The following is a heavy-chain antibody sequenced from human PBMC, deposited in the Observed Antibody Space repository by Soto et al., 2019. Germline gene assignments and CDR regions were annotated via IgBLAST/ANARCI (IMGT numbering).Heavy chain of an antibody. V-gene: IGHV1-18*04. Sequence: QVQLVQSGAEVKKPGASVKVSCKASGYTLSNFDISWVRQAPGQGLEWMAWISGHNGNTNFAQKFQGRVRLTADTSVSTASMELRRLRSDDTGVYFCARFNFSTSGGNSYYFMDVWGEGTTVTVSS. CDR3: ARFNFSTSGGNSYYFMDV. D-gene: IGHD1-20*01. CDR1: GYTLSNFD. J-gene: IGHJ6*03. CDR2: ISGHNGNT.